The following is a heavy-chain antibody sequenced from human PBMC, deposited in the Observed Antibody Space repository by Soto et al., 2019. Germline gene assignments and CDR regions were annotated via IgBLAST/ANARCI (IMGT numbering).Heavy chain of an antibody. D-gene: IGHD2-2*01. V-gene: IGHV3-9*01. CDR1: GFSFDDYA. CDR2: ISWDSDSI. Sequence: EVQLVESGGGLAQPGRSLRLSCAASGFSFDDYAMNWVRQAPGKGLEWVSGISWDSDSIGYADSVKGRFTISRDNANNSLYLQMNSLRAEDTALYYCAKGISALLYTPYAHWGQGTLVTVSS. J-gene: IGHJ4*02. CDR3: AKGISALLYTPYAH.